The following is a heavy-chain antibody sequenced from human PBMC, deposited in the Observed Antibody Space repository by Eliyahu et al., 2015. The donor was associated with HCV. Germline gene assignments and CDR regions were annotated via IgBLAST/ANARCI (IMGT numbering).Heavy chain of an antibody. CDR3: SKDRFPGAPTSPCDS. J-gene: IGHJ4*02. Sequence: QVQLLESGGGVVQPGRSLRLSCAASGFDFDAYGMNWVRQAPGRGLEWVSLISYDERSKYYSDSVKGRFTISRDNSKNSLYLQMDSLRPEDTAIYFCSKDRFPGAPTSPCDSWGQGTLVTVSS. CDR2: ISYDERSK. CDR1: GFDFDAYG. V-gene: IGHV3-30*18. D-gene: IGHD1-26*01.